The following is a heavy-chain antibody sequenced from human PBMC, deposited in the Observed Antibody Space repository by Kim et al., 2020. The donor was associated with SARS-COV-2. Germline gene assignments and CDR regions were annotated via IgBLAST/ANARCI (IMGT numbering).Heavy chain of an antibody. D-gene: IGHD1-26*01. V-gene: IGHV3-74*01. J-gene: IGHJ4*02. CDR2: INSDGGTT. CDR3: ASRRYTGPYYYFDY. CDR1: GFTFSSYW. Sequence: GGSLRLSCAATGFTFSSYWMHWVRQAPGKGLVWVSRINSDGGTTSYADSVKGRFTISRDNAKSTLYLQMNSLRAEDTAVYYCASRRYTGPYYYFDYWGQGTRVTVSS.